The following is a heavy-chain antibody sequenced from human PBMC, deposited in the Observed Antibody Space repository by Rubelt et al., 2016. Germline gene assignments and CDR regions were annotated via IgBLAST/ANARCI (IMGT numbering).Heavy chain of an antibody. V-gene: IGHV4-38-2*02. J-gene: IGHJ2*01. CDR2: ISHSGSA. D-gene: IGHD4-23*01. Sequence: QVQLQESGPGLVKSSETLSLTCDVSGYSITSGYYWAWIRQPPGKGLEWIGSISHSGSASYNPPLKSRATISVDTSENQFSRMRISVTAADTAVYYCARDVRWSWHCDLWGRGTLVTVSS. CDR3: ARDVRWSWHCDL. CDR1: GYSITSGYY.